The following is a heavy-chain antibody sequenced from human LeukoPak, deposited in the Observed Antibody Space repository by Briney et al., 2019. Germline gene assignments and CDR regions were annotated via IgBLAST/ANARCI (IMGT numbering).Heavy chain of an antibody. CDR2: IWYDGSNK. CDR1: GFTFSSYG. D-gene: IGHD5-18*01. CDR3: AKDRGYGYGLDY. J-gene: IGHJ4*02. Sequence: GGSLRLSCAASGFTFSSYGMHWVRQAPGKGPEWVAVIWYDGSNKYYADSVKGRFTISRDNSKNTLYLQMNSLRAEDTAVYYCAKDRGYGYGLDYWGQGTLVTVSS. V-gene: IGHV3-33*06.